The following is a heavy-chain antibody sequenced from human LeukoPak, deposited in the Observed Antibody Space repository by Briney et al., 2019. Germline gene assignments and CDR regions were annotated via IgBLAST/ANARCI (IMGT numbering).Heavy chain of an antibody. CDR2: IYHSGST. V-gene: IGHV4-61*02. CDR1: GGSISSGSYY. CDR3: ARESRTIFGVVIIPFDY. D-gene: IGHD3-3*01. Sequence: SQTLSLTCTVSGGSISSGSYYWSWIRQPAGKGLEWIGSIYHSGSTYYNPSLKSRVTISVDTSKNQFSLKLSSVTAADTAVYYCARESRTIFGVVIIPFDYWGQGTLVTVSS. J-gene: IGHJ4*02.